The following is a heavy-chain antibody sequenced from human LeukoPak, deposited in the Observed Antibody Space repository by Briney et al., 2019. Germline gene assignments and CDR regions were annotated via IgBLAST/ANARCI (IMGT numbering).Heavy chain of an antibody. CDR1: GYTFTGYY. Sequence: ASVKVSCKASGYTFTGYYMHWVRQAPGQGLEWMGRINPNSGGTNYAQKFQGRVTMTRDTSISTAYMELSRLRSDDTAVYYCARDFGYSYGHYYFDYWGQGTLVTVSS. D-gene: IGHD5-18*01. J-gene: IGHJ4*02. CDR2: INPNSGGT. V-gene: IGHV1-2*06. CDR3: ARDFGYSYGHYYFDY.